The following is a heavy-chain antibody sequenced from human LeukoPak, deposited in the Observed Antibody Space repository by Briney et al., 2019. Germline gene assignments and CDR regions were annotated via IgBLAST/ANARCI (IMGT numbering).Heavy chain of an antibody. Sequence: GGSLRLSCAASGFTFSSYGMHWVRQAPGKGLEWVAVIWYDGSNKYYADSVKGRFTISRDNSKNTLYLQMNSLRAEDTAVYYCARISYGDYAYFQRWGQGTLVTVSS. J-gene: IGHJ1*01. V-gene: IGHV3-33*01. CDR2: IWYDGSNK. D-gene: IGHD4-17*01. CDR1: GFTFSSYG. CDR3: ARISYGDYAYFQR.